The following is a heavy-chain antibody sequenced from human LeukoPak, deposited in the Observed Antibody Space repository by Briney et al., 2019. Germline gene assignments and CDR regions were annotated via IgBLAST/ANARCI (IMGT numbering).Heavy chain of an antibody. V-gene: IGHV4-61*09. CDR1: GGSIASGSYY. CDR3: ARYSGLLYDY. D-gene: IGHD3-10*01. J-gene: IGHJ4*02. CDR2: IHTSGST. Sequence: SETLSLTCTVSGGSIASGSYYWSWIRQPAGKGLGWIGHIHTSGSTNYNPSLKSRVTISVDTSQNQFSLRLGSVTAADTAVYYCARYSGLLYDYWGQGTLVTVSS.